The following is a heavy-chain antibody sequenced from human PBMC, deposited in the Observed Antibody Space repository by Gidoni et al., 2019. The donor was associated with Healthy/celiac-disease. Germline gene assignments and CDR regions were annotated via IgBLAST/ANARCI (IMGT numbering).Heavy chain of an antibody. CDR1: GGSISSSSYY. CDR2: IYYSGST. D-gene: IGHD6-19*01. Sequence: QLQLQESGPGLVKPSETLSLTCPVSGGSISSSSYYWGWIRQPPGKGLEWIGSIYYSGSTYYNPSLKSRVTISVDTSKNQFSLKLSSVTAADTAVYYCARLSSSGWFPVVYYFDYWGKGTLVTVSS. CDR3: ARLSSSGWFPVVYYFDY. V-gene: IGHV4-39*01. J-gene: IGHJ4*02.